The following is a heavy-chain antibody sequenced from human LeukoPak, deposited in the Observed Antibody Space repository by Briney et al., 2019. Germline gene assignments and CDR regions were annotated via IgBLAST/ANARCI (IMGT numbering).Heavy chain of an antibody. Sequence: SETLSLTCTVSGASISGYYWSWIRQPPGKGLEWIGYIYTSGGTNYNPSLKSRVTISVDTSKNQFSLKLSSVTAADTAVYYCARRGVALAFDQWGQGTLVTVSS. CDR1: GASISGYY. CDR3: ARRGVALAFDQ. CDR2: IYTSGGT. V-gene: IGHV4-4*09. D-gene: IGHD6-13*01. J-gene: IGHJ4*02.